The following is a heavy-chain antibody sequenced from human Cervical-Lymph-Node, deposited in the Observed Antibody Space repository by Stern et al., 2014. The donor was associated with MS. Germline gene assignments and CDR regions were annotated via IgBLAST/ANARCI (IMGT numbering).Heavy chain of an antibody. D-gene: IGHD2-15*01. V-gene: IGHV1-46*01. J-gene: IGHJ6*02. Sequence: QVQLVESGSEVKKPGASVKVSCKASGYTLTIYYIHWVRQAPGKGLEWMGVNNPRGGRTTYAQKFQGRVTMTRDTSTSTAYMELSSLRSDDTAVYYCASGGEVDGGDVWGQGTTVTVFS. CDR2: NNPRGGRT. CDR1: GYTLTIYY. CDR3: ASGGEVDGGDV.